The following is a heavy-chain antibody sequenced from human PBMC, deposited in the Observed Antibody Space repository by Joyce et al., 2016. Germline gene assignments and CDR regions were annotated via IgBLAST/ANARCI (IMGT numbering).Heavy chain of an antibody. CDR3: ARGNWGSRWFDP. V-gene: IGHV3-74*01. D-gene: IGHD7-27*01. Sequence: EVQLVESGGGLVQPGGSLRLSCAASGFTFSCYWMHWVRQGPGKGLVWVSNITSDGSATNYAGSVKGRFSISRDNAKNTLYLEMNSLRAEDTAVYYCARGNWGSRWFDPWGQGTLVTVSS. J-gene: IGHJ5*02. CDR2: ITSDGSAT. CDR1: GFTFSCYW.